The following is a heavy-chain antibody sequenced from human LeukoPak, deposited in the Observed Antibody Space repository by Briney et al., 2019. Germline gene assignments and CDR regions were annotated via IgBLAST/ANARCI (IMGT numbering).Heavy chain of an antibody. Sequence: KPGGSLRLSCAASGFTFSSYAMSWVRQAPGKGLEWVSAVSGSGGSTYYADSVKGRFTISRDNSKNTLYLQMNSLRAEDTAVYYCASPAPRRFLEWLWGYWGQGTLVTVSS. J-gene: IGHJ4*02. CDR2: VSGSGGST. D-gene: IGHD3-3*01. V-gene: IGHV3-23*01. CDR3: ASPAPRRFLEWLWGY. CDR1: GFTFSSYA.